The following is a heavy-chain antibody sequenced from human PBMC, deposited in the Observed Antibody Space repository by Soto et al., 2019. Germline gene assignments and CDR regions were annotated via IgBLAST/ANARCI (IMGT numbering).Heavy chain of an antibody. CDR3: ARTLRFVEWPFDY. Sequence: QVQLHESGPGLVKPSQTLSLTCTVSGASISSGEYYWSWIRQTPGKGLEWIGYIYYSGGTYSNPSLQSRFTISVDTSKNQFSLKLSSVTAADTAVYYCARTLRFVEWPFDYWGQGTLVTVSS. D-gene: IGHD3-3*01. CDR2: IYYSGGT. J-gene: IGHJ4*02. CDR1: GASISSGEYY. V-gene: IGHV4-30-4*01.